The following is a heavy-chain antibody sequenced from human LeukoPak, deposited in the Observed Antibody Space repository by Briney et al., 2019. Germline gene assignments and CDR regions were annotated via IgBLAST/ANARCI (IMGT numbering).Heavy chain of an antibody. CDR3: ARDPYYYDSSGYSDY. J-gene: IGHJ4*02. V-gene: IGHV1-2*06. CDR2: INPNSGGT. CDR1: GYTLTGYY. Sequence: ASVKVSCKASGYTLTGYYMHWVRQAPGQGLEWMGRINPNSGGTNYAQKFQGRVTMTRDTSISTAYMELSRLRSDDTAVYYCARDPYYYDSSGYSDYWGQGTLVTVSS. D-gene: IGHD3-22*01.